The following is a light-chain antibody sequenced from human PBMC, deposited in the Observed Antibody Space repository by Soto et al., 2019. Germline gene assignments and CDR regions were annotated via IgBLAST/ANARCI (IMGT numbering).Light chain of an antibody. CDR1: SSDVGGYDF. CDR3: SSYSTSSTPYV. V-gene: IGLV2-14*03. J-gene: IGLJ1*01. CDR2: DVS. Sequence: QSVLTQPASVSGSPGQSITISCTGSSSDVGGYDFVSWYQHHPGKAPKLVIYDVSDRPSGISNRFSGSKSGNTASLTISGLQAEDEADYYCSSYSTSSTPYVLGTGTKVTVL.